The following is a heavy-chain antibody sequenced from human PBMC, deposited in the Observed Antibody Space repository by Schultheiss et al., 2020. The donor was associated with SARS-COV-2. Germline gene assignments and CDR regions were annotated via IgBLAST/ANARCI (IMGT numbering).Heavy chain of an antibody. V-gene: IGHV4-39*07. J-gene: IGHJ5*02. D-gene: IGHD4-17*01. CDR1: GGSISSSSYY. Sequence: SETLSLTCTVSGGSISSSSYYWGWIRQPPGKGLEWIGSIYYSGSTNYNPSLKSRVTISVDTSKNQFSLKLSSVTAADTAVYYCARKNYGDYENWFDPWGQGTLVTVSS. CDR3: ARKNYGDYENWFDP. CDR2: IYYSGST.